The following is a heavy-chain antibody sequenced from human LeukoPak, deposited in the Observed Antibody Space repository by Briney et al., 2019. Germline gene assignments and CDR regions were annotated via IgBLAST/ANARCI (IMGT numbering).Heavy chain of an antibody. CDR1: GFTFSSYA. Sequence: GGSLRLSCAASGFTFSSYAMSWVRQAPGKGLEWVSAISGSGGSTYYADSVKGRFTISRDNSKNTLYLQMNSLRAEDTAVYYCAKGRRVLRFLEWLGTTDDDYWGQGTLDTVSS. D-gene: IGHD3-3*01. J-gene: IGHJ4*02. CDR3: AKGRRVLRFLEWLGTTDDDY. CDR2: ISGSGGST. V-gene: IGHV3-23*01.